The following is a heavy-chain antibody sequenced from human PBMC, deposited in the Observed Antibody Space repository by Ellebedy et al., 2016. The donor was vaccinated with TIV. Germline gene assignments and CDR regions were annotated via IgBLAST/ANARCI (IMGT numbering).Heavy chain of an antibody. J-gene: IGHJ5*01. CDR1: GGAFSGYS. CDR2: ITNSGST. CDR3: ARGRHTYGYEWLDS. V-gene: IGHV4-34*01. Sequence: SETLSLTXAVYGGAFSGYSWTWIRQHPGKELERIGEITNSGSTNYNPSLKSRVTMSVYTSRNQFSLKLSSVTAADTAVYYCARGRHTYGYEWLDSWGQGTLVTVSS. D-gene: IGHD5-18*01.